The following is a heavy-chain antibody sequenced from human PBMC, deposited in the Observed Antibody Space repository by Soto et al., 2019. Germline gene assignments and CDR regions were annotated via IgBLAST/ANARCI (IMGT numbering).Heavy chain of an antibody. Sequence: PSETLSLTCAVYGGSFSGYYWSWIRQPPGKGLERIGEINHSGSTIYNPSLKSRVTISVDTSKNQFSLKLSSVTAADTAVYYCATRITMVRGAYGPRGCWFDPWGQGTLVTVSS. CDR2: INHSGST. D-gene: IGHD3-10*01. CDR1: GGSFSGYY. J-gene: IGHJ5*02. CDR3: ATRITMVRGAYGPRGCWFDP. V-gene: IGHV4-34*01.